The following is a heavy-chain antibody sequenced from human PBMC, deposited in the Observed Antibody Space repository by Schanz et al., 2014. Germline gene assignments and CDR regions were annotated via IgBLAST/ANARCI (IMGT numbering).Heavy chain of an antibody. V-gene: IGHV1-46*03. CDR2: INPSGGST. CDR3: ARDGVDAAAGGNY. J-gene: IGHJ4*02. CDR1: GYTFTSDS. Sequence: QVQLVQSGAEVKKPGASVKVSCKASGYTFTSDSMHWVRQAPGQGLEWMGMINPSGGSTTYAQKCQGRVTMTRDTSTSTVDMELSSLRSEDTAVYYCARDGVDAAAGGNYWGQGTLVTVSS. D-gene: IGHD6-13*01.